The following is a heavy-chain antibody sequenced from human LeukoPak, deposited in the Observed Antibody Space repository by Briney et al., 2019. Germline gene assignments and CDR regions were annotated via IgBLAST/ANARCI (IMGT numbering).Heavy chain of an antibody. CDR2: IYYSGST. Sequence: PSETLSLTCTVSGGSISSSSYYWGWIRQPPGKGLEWIGSIYYSGSTYYNPSFKSRVTISVGTSKNQFSLKLSSVTAADTAVYYCARDPWGVKPVRGDSDAFDIWGQGTMVTVSS. V-gene: IGHV4-39*07. D-gene: IGHD2-21*02. CDR1: GGSISSSSYY. CDR3: ARDPWGVKPVRGDSDAFDI. J-gene: IGHJ3*02.